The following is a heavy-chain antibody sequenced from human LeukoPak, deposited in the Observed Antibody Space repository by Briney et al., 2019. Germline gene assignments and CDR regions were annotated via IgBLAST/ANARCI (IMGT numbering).Heavy chain of an antibody. CDR3: ARETIASAGSWFDP. D-gene: IGHD6-13*01. Sequence: PSENLSLTGAVYGGSFSGYYWGWIDQPPGKGLEGRGETNHSGSTNYNPSLRSRVTISVDTSKNHFSLKLSSETAADTAVYYCARETIASAGSWFDPCGRGTLVTVTA. V-gene: IGHV4-34*01. J-gene: IGHJ5*02. CDR2: TNHSGST. CDR1: GGSFSGYY.